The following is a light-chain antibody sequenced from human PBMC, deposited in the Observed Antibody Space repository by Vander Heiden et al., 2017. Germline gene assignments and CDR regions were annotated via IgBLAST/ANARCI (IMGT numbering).Light chain of an antibody. Sequence: SYVLTQPPAVSVAPGETATLTCGGPNIGSKSVHWYQPKPGQAPVLVINYDVDRPSGIPERFSGSNSGNTATLTISRVEAGDEADYYCQVWDTSRDQGVFGGGTKLTVL. CDR3: QVWDTSRDQGV. V-gene: IGLV3-21*04. J-gene: IGLJ3*02. CDR1: NIGSKS. CDR2: YDV.